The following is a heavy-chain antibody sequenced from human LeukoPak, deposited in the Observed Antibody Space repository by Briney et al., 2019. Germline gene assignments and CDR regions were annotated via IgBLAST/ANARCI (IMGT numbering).Heavy chain of an antibody. Sequence: ASVKVSCKASGYTFTGYYMHWVRQAPGQGLEWMGIIDPSGGTTSYAPKFQGRVTMTGDTSTTTAYMELSSLRSEDTAVYYCARAYFNSSGYYLAFDYWGQGALVTVSS. CDR1: GYTFTGYY. J-gene: IGHJ4*02. CDR2: IDPSGGTT. V-gene: IGHV1-46*01. D-gene: IGHD3-22*01. CDR3: ARAYFNSSGYYLAFDY.